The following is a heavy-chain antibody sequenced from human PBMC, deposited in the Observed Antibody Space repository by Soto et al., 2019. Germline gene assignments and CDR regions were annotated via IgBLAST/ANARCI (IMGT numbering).Heavy chain of an antibody. CDR3: AKARRSIFGGMDV. CDR2: LSWDGRHT. CDR1: GFIFDDYS. J-gene: IGHJ6*02. D-gene: IGHD3-3*01. Sequence: EVQLVESGGVVVQPGGSLRLSCAASGFIFDDYSMYWVRQAPGKGLEWVSLLSWDGRHTYYADSVKGRFIISRDNSRNSLYLQMPSLTTADTAMYYCAKARRSIFGGMDVWGQGTTVTVSS. V-gene: IGHV3-43*01.